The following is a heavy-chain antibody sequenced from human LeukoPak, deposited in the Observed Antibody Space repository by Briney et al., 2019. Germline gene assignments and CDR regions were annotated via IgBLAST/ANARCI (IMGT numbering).Heavy chain of an antibody. CDR1: GFTFDDYA. D-gene: IGHD5-12*01. CDR2: ISWNSGSI. V-gene: IGHV3-9*01. CDR3: AKDKSGYGRGYFDY. Sequence: GRSLRLSCAASGFTFDDYAMNWVRQAPGKGLEWVSGISWNSGSIGYADSVRGRFTISRDNAKNSPYLQMNSLRAEDTALYYCAKDKSGYGRGYFDYWGQGTLVTVSS. J-gene: IGHJ4*02.